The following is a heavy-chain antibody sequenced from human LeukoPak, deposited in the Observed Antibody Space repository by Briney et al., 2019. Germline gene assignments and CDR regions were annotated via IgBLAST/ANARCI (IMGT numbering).Heavy chain of an antibody. D-gene: IGHD3-22*01. CDR2: IYYSGST. J-gene: IGHJ4*02. Sequence: PSETLSLTCTVSGGSISGYHYNWIRQPPGKALEWIGYIYYSGSTNYNPSLKSRVTISLDTSKNQFSLKPSSVTTADTAVYYCARGSVYYEIWGQGTLVTVSS. CDR3: ARGSVYYEI. V-gene: IGHV4-59*01. CDR1: GGSISGYH.